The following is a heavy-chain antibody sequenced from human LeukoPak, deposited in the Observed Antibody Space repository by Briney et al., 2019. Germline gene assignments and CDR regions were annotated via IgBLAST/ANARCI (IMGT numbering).Heavy chain of an antibody. D-gene: IGHD5-18*01. J-gene: IGHJ4*02. CDR3: ARGRLLYSYGYEYYFDY. CDR1: GYTFTSYD. CDR2: MNPNSGNT. Sequence: ASVKVSCKASGYTFTSYDINWLRQATGQGLEWMGWMNPNSGNTGYAQKFQGRVTMTRNTSISTAYMELSSLRSEDTAVYYCARGRLLYSYGYEYYFDYWGQGTLVTVSS. V-gene: IGHV1-8*01.